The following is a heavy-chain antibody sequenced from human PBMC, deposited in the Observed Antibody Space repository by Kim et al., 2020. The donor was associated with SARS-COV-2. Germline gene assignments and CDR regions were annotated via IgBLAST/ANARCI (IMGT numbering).Heavy chain of an antibody. Sequence: YNPSLKSRVTISVDTSKNQFSLKLSSVTAADTAVYYCARDIGSSHDAFDIWGQGTMVTVSS. D-gene: IGHD6-13*01. CDR3: ARDIGSSHDAFDI. J-gene: IGHJ3*02. V-gene: IGHV4-59*01.